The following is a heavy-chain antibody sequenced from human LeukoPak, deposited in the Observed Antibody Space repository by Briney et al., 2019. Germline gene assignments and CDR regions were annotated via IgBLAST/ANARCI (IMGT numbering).Heavy chain of an antibody. CDR1: GFTFSSYA. D-gene: IGHD1-1*01. V-gene: IGHV3-23*01. CDR3: AKRRVEDRAFDY. CDR2: MGGSGGRT. Sequence: GGSLRLSCAASGFTFSSYAMGWVRQAPGKGLEWVSSMGGSGGRTYYADSVKGRFTVSRDSSKNTLYLQMSSLRAEDTAMYFCAKRRVEDRAFDYWGQGTLVTVSS. J-gene: IGHJ4*02.